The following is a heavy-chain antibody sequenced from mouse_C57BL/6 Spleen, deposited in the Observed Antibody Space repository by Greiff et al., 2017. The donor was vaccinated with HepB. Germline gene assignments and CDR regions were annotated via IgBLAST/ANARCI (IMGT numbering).Heavy chain of an antibody. V-gene: IGHV5-6*01. CDR1: GFTFSSYG. Sequence: EVMLVESGGDLVKPGGSLKLSCAASGFTFSSYGMSWVRQTPDKRLEWVATISSGGSYTYYPDSVKGRFTISRDNAKNTLYLQMSSLKSEDTAMYYCARQGPSFDYWGQGTTLTVSS. D-gene: IGHD3-3*01. CDR3: ARQGPSFDY. J-gene: IGHJ2*01. CDR2: ISSGGSYT.